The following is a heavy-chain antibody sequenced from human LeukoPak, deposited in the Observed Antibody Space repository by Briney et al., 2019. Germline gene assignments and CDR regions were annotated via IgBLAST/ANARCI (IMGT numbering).Heavy chain of an antibody. V-gene: IGHV3-48*03. CDR1: GFTFSSYE. CDR2: ISSSTSTT. CDR3: ARGGGIIAALHFGS. D-gene: IGHD6-13*01. Sequence: GGSLRLSCAAAGFTFSSYEMNWVRQAPGKGLEWISYISSSTSTTYYADSVKGRFTISRDNAKNSLYLQMNSPRADDTAVYYCARGGGIIAALHFGSWGQGTLVTVSS. J-gene: IGHJ4*02.